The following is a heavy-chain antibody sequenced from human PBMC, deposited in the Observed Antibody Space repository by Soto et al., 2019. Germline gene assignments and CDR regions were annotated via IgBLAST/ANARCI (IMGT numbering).Heavy chain of an antibody. CDR3: ARPAVYDSSGYYWRSAFDI. J-gene: IGHJ3*02. D-gene: IGHD3-22*01. CDR1: GYSFTSYW. CDR2: IYPGDSDT. Sequence: PGESLKISCKGSGYSFTSYWIGWVRQMPGKGLEWMGIIYPGDSDTRYSPSFQGQVTISADKSISTAYLQWSSLKASDTAMYYCARPAVYDSSGYYWRSAFDIWGQGAIVTVSS. V-gene: IGHV5-51*01.